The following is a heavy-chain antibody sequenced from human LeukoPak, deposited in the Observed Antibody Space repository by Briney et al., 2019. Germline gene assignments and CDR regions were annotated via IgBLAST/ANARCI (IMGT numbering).Heavy chain of an antibody. CDR3: ARGEGSGSYYEYYFDY. CDR1: GGSISSGGYS. Sequence: SQTLSLTCAVSGGSISSGGYSWSWIRQPPGKGLEWIGYIYHSGSTYYNPSLKSRVTISVDRSKNQFSLKLSSVTAADTAVYYCARGEGSGSYYEYYFDYWGQGTLVTVSS. CDR2: IYHSGST. V-gene: IGHV4-30-2*01. J-gene: IGHJ4*02. D-gene: IGHD3-10*01.